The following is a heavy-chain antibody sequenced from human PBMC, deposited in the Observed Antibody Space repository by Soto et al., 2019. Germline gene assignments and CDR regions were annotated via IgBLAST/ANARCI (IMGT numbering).Heavy chain of an antibody. CDR3: GRDPNGDYVGAFDI. V-gene: IGHV3-23*01. CDR2: TSSSGGST. Sequence: GGSLRLSCAASGLTFSSYAMSWVRQAPGKGPEWVSGTSSSGGSTYYADSVKGRFAISRDNFKNTLYLQMNSLRAEDTALYYCGRDPNGDYVGAFDIWGQGTLVTVSS. CDR1: GLTFSSYA. D-gene: IGHD4-17*01. J-gene: IGHJ3*02.